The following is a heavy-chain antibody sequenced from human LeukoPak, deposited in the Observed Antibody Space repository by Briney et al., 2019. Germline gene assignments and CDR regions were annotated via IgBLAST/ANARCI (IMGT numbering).Heavy chain of an antibody. J-gene: IGHJ5*02. CDR3: ARFTPQGYGWGGYNRFDP. V-gene: IGHV4-59*01. Sequence: SETLSLTCTVSGGSISSYYWNWIRQTPGKGLGWIGYIYYSGSTNYNPSLKGRVWISVDTSKNQFSLNLTSVTAADTAVYYRARFTPQGYGWGGYNRFDPWGQGTLVTVSS. CDR2: IYYSGST. CDR1: GGSISSYY. D-gene: IGHD3-16*01.